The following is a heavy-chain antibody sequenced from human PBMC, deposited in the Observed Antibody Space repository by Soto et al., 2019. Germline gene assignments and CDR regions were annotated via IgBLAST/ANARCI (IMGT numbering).Heavy chain of an antibody. J-gene: IGHJ4*02. V-gene: IGHV1-69*02. CDR1: GGTFSSYT. D-gene: IGHD6-13*01. CDR3: AGQPPDYYFDY. CDR2: IIPILGIA. Sequence: QVQLVQSGAEVKKPGSSVKVSCKASGGTFSSYTISWVRQAPGQGLEWMGRIIPILGIANYAQKFQGRVTITADKSTSTAYMELSSLRSEDTAVYYCAGQPPDYYFDYWGQGTLVTVSS.